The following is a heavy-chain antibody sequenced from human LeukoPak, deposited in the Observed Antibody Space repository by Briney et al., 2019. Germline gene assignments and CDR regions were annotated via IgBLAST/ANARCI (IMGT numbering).Heavy chain of an antibody. Sequence: GGSLRLSCAASGFTFSSYNLNWVRQAPGKGLEWVSYISSSSGTIYYADSVKGRFTISRDNAKNPLYLQMNSLRAEDTAVYYCARGGDPDYWGQGTLVTVSS. J-gene: IGHJ4*02. CDR1: GFTFSSYN. D-gene: IGHD2-21*02. CDR2: ISSSSGTI. CDR3: ARGGDPDY. V-gene: IGHV3-48*04.